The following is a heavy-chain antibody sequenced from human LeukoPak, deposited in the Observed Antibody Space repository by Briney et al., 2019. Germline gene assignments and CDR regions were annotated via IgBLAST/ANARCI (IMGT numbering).Heavy chain of an antibody. CDR3: AKDRDYYDSSGYYLY. J-gene: IGHJ4*02. V-gene: IGHV3-23*01. Sequence: GGSLRLSCAASGFTLSSYAMTWVRQAPGRGLEWVSAISGSGGSTYYADSVKGRFTISRDNSKNTLYLQMNSLRAEDTAVYYCAKDRDYYDSSGYYLYWGQGTLSPSPQ. CDR1: GFTLSSYA. D-gene: IGHD3-22*01. CDR2: ISGSGGST.